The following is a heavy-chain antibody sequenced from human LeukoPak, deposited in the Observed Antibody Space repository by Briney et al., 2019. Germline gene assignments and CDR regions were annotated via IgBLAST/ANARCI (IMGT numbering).Heavy chain of an antibody. CDR3: TSERDGYNYDY. Sequence: PGGSLRLSCTASGFTFGDYAMSWFRQAPGKGLEWVGCISSKAYGGTTEYAAFVKGRFTISRDDSKSIAYLQMNSLKTEDTAVYYCTSERDGYNYDYWGQGTLVTVSS. J-gene: IGHJ4*02. CDR2: ISSKAYGGTT. V-gene: IGHV3-49*03. CDR1: GFTFGDYA. D-gene: IGHD5-24*01.